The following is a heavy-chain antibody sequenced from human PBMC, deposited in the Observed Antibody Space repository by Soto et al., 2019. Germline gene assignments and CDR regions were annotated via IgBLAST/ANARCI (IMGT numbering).Heavy chain of an antibody. D-gene: IGHD3-10*01. V-gene: IGHV2-5*01. Sequence: SGPTLVNPTQTLTLTCTFSGFSLSTSGVGVGWIRQPPGKALEWLALIYWNDDKRYSPSLKSVLTITKDTSKNQVGLTMTNMDPGNTATYSCAHRRPLLWFGELGTLDYGGQEPLVTVSS. CDR1: GFSLSTSGVG. CDR2: IYWNDDK. J-gene: IGHJ4*02. CDR3: AHRRPLLWFGELGTLDY.